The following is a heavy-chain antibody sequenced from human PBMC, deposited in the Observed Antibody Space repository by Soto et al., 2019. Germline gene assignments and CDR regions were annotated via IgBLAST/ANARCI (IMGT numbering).Heavy chain of an antibody. CDR1: GFTFSSYA. D-gene: IGHD3-22*01. V-gene: IGHV3-23*01. J-gene: IGHJ4*02. CDR2: ISGSGGST. Sequence: GESLKISCAASGFTFSSYAMSWVRQAPGKGLEWVSAISGSGGSTYYADSVKGRFTISRDNSENTLYLQMNSLRAEDTAVYYCATSHLHCYDSSGYYDYWGQGTLVTVSS. CDR3: ATSHLHCYDSSGYYDY.